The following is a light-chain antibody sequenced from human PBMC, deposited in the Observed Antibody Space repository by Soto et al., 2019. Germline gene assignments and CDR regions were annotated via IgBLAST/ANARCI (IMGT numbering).Light chain of an antibody. CDR1: QSVSSSY. CDR2: GAS. V-gene: IGKV3D-20*02. CDR3: QHRSNWWT. J-gene: IGKJ1*01. Sequence: EIVMTQSPATLSVSPGERATLSCRASQSVSSSYLAWYQQKPGQAPRLLIYGASSRATGIPARFSGSGSGTDFTLTISSLEPEDFAVYYCQHRSNWWTFGPGTKVDI.